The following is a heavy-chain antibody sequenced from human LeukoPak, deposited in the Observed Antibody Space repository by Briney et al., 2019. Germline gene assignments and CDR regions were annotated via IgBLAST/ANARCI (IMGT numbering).Heavy chain of an antibody. CDR1: GGSISSSSYY. J-gene: IGHJ6*03. CDR3: ARGTAMVYYYYYYYMDV. CDR2: IYYSWST. V-gene: IGHV4-39*07. Sequence: SETLSLTCTVSGGSISSSSYYWGWIRQPPGKGLEWIGSIYYSWSTYYNPSLKSRVTISVDTSKNQFSLKLSSVTAADTAVYYCARGTAMVYYYYYYYMDVWGKGTTVTVSS. D-gene: IGHD5-18*01.